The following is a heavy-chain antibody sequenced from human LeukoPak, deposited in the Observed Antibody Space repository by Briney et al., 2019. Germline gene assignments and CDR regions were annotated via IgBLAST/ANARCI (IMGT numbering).Heavy chain of an antibody. CDR1: GLTFYDQA. CDR2: SGNDGST. V-gene: IGHV3-43*02. J-gene: IGHJ3*01. D-gene: IGHD3-10*01. Sequence: PGGSLRLSCAASGLTFYDQAMHWVRQAPGTGLEWVSLSGNDGSTYYADSVRGRFTISRDISKNSLYLEMSSRRTEDTALYHCGSETKYYTGPAGSYWGTFELWGQGTMVTVSS. CDR3: GSETKYYTGPAGSYWGTFEL.